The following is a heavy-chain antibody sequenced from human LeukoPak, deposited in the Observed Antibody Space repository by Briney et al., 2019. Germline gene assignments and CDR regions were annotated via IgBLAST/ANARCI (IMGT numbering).Heavy chain of an antibody. Sequence: GGSLRLSCAASGFTFSSYGMHWVRQAPGKGLEWVAFIRYDGSNKYYADSVKGRFTISRDNSKNTLYLQMNSLRAEDTAVYYCAKDRGRGAAGKSAFDYWGQGTLVTVSS. J-gene: IGHJ4*02. CDR3: AKDRGRGAAGKSAFDY. CDR2: IRYDGSNK. V-gene: IGHV3-30*02. D-gene: IGHD6-13*01. CDR1: GFTFSSYG.